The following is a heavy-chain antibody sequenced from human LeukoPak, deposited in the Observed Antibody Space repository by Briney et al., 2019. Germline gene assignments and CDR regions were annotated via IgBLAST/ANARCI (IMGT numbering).Heavy chain of an antibody. J-gene: IGHJ6*03. CDR2: MNPNSGNT. D-gene: IGHD3-10*01. CDR1: GYTFTSYD. CDR3: ARAGVSGQRYYYYYMDV. V-gene: IGHV1-8*01. Sequence: ASVKVSCKASGYTFTSYDINWVRQATGQGLEWMGWMNPNSGNTGYAQKFQGRVTMTRNTSISTAYMELSSQRSEDTAVYYCARAGVSGQRYYYYYMDVWGKGTTVTVSS.